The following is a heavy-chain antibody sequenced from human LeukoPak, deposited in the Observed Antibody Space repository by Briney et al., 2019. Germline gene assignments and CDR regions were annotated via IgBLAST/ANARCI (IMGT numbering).Heavy chain of an antibody. Sequence: SETLSLTCTVSGGSISSYYWSWIRQPPGKGLEWIGYIYYSGSTNYNPSLKSRVTISVDTSKNQFSLKLSSVTAADTAVYYCARRGSSKTIDYWGQGTLVTASS. CDR1: GGSISSYY. J-gene: IGHJ4*02. CDR3: ARRGSSKTIDY. D-gene: IGHD1-1*01. V-gene: IGHV4-59*08. CDR2: IYYSGST.